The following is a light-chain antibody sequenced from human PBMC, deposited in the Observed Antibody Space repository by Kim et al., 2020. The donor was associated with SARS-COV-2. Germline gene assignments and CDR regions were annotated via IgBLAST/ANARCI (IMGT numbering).Light chain of an antibody. CDR1: QSVSTY. J-gene: IGKJ4*01. Sequence: LSPGERATPSCRASQSVSTYLAWFQQKPGQAPRLLIYDASNRATGIPARFGGSGSGTDFTLTISSLEPEDFAVYYCQQRSNWPLTFGGGTKVDIK. CDR2: DAS. V-gene: IGKV3-11*01. CDR3: QQRSNWPLT.